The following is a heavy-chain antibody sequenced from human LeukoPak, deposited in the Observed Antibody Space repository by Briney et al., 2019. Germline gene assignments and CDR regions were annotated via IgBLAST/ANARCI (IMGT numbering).Heavy chain of an antibody. D-gene: IGHD4-17*01. J-gene: IGHJ4*02. CDR3: AKVSQSNGDYEGDFDY. Sequence: PGGSLRLSCAASGFTFSSYAMSWVRQAPGKGLEWVSAISGSGGSTYYADSVKGRFTISRDNSKNTLYLQMNSLRAEDTAVYYCAKVSQSNGDYEGDFDYWGQGTLVTVSS. CDR2: ISGSGGST. V-gene: IGHV3-23*01. CDR1: GFTFSSYA.